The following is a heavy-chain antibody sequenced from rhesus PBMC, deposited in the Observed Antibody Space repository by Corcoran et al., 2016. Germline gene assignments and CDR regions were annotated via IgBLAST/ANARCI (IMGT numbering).Heavy chain of an antibody. J-gene: IGHJ2*01. D-gene: IGHD4-23*01. V-gene: IGHV3-201*01. CDR3: AKDIGYSNGYFDI. CDR1: GFTFDDYV. CDR2: ISWSGGST. Sequence: EVQLVESGGGVVQPGGSLRLSCAASGFTFDDYVMPWVRQAPGKGLEWVSGISWSGGSTYYADSVKGRFTISRDNAKNSLYLQMGSLRAEDTALYYCAKDIGYSNGYFDIWGPGTPITISS.